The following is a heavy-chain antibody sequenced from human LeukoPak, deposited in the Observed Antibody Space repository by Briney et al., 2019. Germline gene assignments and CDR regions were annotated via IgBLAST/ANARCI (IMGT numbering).Heavy chain of an antibody. Sequence: GGSLRLSCAASGFTFSSYGMHWVRQAPGKGQEWVAFIRYDGSNKYYADSVKGRFTISRDNSKNTLYLQMNSLRAEDTAVYYCATGRVPPYYYYYYIDVWGKGTTVTVSS. CDR3: ATGRVPPYYYYYYIDV. J-gene: IGHJ6*03. CDR2: IRYDGSNK. D-gene: IGHD6-19*01. CDR1: GFTFSSYG. V-gene: IGHV3-30*02.